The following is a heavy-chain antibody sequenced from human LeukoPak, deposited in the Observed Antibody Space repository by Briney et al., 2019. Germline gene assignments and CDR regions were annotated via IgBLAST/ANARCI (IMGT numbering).Heavy chain of an antibody. CDR1: GGTFSSYA. Sequence: GSSVKVSCKASGGTFSSYAISWVRHAPGQGLEWMRRIIPIFGTANYAQKFQGRVTITTDESTSTAYMELSSLRSEDTAVYYCARDGQGYYYDSSGYSDWGQGTLVTVSS. CDR2: IIPIFGTA. J-gene: IGHJ4*02. D-gene: IGHD3-22*01. CDR3: ARDGQGYYYDSSGYSD. V-gene: IGHV1-69*05.